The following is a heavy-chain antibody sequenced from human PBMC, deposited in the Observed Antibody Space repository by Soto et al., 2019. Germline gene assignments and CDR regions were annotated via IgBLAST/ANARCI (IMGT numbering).Heavy chain of an antibody. Sequence: SETLSLTCTVSGGSVSSFFWSWIRQPPGRGLEWIGYLYYGGSTHYGPSLKSRVTISVYTSQNQFSLNLMSVTAADTAIYYCARVRHGWTFFDYWSQGTLVTVSS. V-gene: IGHV4-59*02. J-gene: IGHJ4*02. D-gene: IGHD6-19*01. CDR3: ARVRHGWTFFDY. CDR2: LYYGGST. CDR1: GGSVSSFF.